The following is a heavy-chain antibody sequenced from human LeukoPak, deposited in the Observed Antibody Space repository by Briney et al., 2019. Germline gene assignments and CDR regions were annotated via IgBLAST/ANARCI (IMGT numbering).Heavy chain of an antibody. CDR2: INAGNGNT. CDR3: ARVMRYYDSFDY. D-gene: IGHD3-22*01. V-gene: IGHV1-3*01. J-gene: IGHJ4*02. Sequence: GASVKVSCKASGYTFTSYAMHWVRQAPGQRLEWMGWINAGNGNTKYSQKFQGRVAITRDTSASTAYMELSSLRSEDTAVYYCARVMRYYDSFDYWGQGTLVTVSS. CDR1: GYTFTSYA.